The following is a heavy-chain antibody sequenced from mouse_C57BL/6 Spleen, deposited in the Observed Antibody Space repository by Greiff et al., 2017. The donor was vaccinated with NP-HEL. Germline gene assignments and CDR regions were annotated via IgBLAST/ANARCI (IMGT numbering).Heavy chain of an antibody. CDR3: AIYSNYQYYFDY. V-gene: IGHV1-26*01. J-gene: IGHJ2*01. CDR1: GYTFTDYY. Sequence: EVQLQQSGPELVKPGASVKISCKASGYTFTDYYMNWVKQSHGKSLEWIGDINPNNGGTSYNQKFKGKATLTVDKSSSTAYMELRSLTSEDSAVYYCAIYSNYQYYFDYWGQGTTLTVSS. D-gene: IGHD2-5*01. CDR2: INPNNGGT.